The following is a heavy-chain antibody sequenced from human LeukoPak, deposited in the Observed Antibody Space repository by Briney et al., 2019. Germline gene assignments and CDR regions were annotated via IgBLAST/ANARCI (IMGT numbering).Heavy chain of an antibody. CDR2: INTDGSST. Sequence: GGSLRLSCAASGFTFSSYWMHWVRQAPGKGLVWVSRINTDGSSTSYPDSVKGRFTISRDNAKNTLYLQMNSLRAEDTAVYYCARIGGGSFPHYYYYMDVWGKGTTVTVSS. CDR1: GFTFSSYW. CDR3: ARIGGGSFPHYYYYMDV. D-gene: IGHD2-15*01. J-gene: IGHJ6*03. V-gene: IGHV3-74*01.